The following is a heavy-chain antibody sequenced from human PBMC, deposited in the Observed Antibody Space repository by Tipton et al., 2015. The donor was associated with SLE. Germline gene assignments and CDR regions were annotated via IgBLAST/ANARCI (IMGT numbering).Heavy chain of an antibody. CDR1: GFTFSSYT. D-gene: IGHD3-22*01. V-gene: IGHV3-23*01. Sequence: SLRLSCAASGFTFSSYTMSWVRQAPGKGLEWVSDISGSGGSTYYADSVKGRFTISRDNSKNTLYLQMNSLRAEDTAVYYCAREGYSSGYSYYYYYMDVWGKGTTVTVSS. CDR2: ISGSGGST. J-gene: IGHJ6*03. CDR3: AREGYSSGYSYYYYYMDV.